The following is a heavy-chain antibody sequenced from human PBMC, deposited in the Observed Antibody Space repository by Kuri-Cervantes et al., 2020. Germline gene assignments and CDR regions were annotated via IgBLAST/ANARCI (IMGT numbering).Heavy chain of an antibody. V-gene: IGHV4-34*01. CDR3: ARGLRYFDWLFKGHWFDP. D-gene: IGHD3-9*01. CDR2: INHSGST. J-gene: IGHJ5*02. CDR1: GGSFSGYY. Sequence: SQTLSLTCAVYGGSFSGYYWSWIRQPPGKGLEWIGEINHSGSTNYNPSLKSRVTISVDTSKNQFSLKLSSVTAADTAVYYCARGLRYFDWLFKGHWFDPWGQGTLVTVSS.